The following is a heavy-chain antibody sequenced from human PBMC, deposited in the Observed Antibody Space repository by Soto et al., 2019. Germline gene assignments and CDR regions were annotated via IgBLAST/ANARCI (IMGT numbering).Heavy chain of an antibody. Sequence: SETLSLTCTVSGGSISSGDYYWSWIRQPPGKGLEWIGYIYYSGSTYYNPSLKSRVTISVDTSKNQFSLKLSSVTAADTAVYYCARTATDVGYGMDVWGQGTTVTVSS. V-gene: IGHV4-30-4*01. CDR1: GGSISSGDYY. D-gene: IGHD1-26*01. CDR3: ARTATDVGYGMDV. J-gene: IGHJ6*02. CDR2: IYYSGST.